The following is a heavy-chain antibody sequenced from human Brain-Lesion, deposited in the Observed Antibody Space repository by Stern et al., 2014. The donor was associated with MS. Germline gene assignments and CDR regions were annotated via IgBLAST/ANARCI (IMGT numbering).Heavy chain of an antibody. Sequence: QLVQSGGDLVQPGRSLRLSCAAFGFTFDDYAMHWVRQAPGKGLEWVAGISWNSGTIGYADSVKGRFTSSRDNAYSSLYLQMNSLRPEDTALYYCARDITGSSAYFAYWGQGTLVTVSS. CDR1: GFTFDDYA. J-gene: IGHJ4*02. CDR3: ARDITGSSAYFAY. CDR2: ISWNSGTI. V-gene: IGHV3-9*01. D-gene: IGHD1-14*01.